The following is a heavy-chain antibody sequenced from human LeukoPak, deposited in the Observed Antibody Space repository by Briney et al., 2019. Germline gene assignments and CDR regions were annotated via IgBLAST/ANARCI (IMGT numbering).Heavy chain of an antibody. CDR3: ASRGYSYGYPYYFDY. V-gene: IGHV4-59*08. J-gene: IGHJ4*02. Sequence: SETLSLTCTVSGGSISSYYWSWIRQPPGKGLEWIGYIYYSGSTNYNPSLKSRVTISVDTSKNQFSLKLSSVTAADTAVYYCASRGYSYGYPYYFDYWGQVTLVTVSS. CDR1: GGSISSYY. CDR2: IYYSGST. D-gene: IGHD5-18*01.